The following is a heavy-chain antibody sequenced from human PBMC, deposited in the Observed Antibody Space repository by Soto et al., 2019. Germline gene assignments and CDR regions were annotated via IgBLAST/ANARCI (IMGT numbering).Heavy chain of an antibody. D-gene: IGHD2-2*01. CDR1: GFGKTGKS. CDR2: INPNSGGT. V-gene: IGHV1-2*04. CDR3: ARDRISEGSTDAFDI. Sequence: SKARGFGKTGKSLQWVRQSPEKGLEWMGWINPNSGGTNYAQKFQGWVTMTRDTSISTDYMELSRLRSDDTAVYYCARDRISEGSTDAFDIWGQGTTVTVS. J-gene: IGHJ3*02.